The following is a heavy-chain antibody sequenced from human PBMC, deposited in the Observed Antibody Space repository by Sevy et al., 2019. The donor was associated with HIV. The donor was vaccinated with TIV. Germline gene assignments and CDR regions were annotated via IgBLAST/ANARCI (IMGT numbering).Heavy chain of an antibody. Sequence: GGSLRLSCAASGFTFSIYVIHWVRQAPGKGLEWVAVISSDETKEYYADSVKGRFTISRDNSKNTMYLQMNSLRVEDTAVYYCARDLPSAVTDPFYYYGLAVWGQGTTVTVSS. CDR1: GFTFSIYV. CDR2: ISSDETKE. V-gene: IGHV3-30*04. D-gene: IGHD2-21*02. CDR3: ARDLPSAVTDPFYYYGLAV. J-gene: IGHJ6*02.